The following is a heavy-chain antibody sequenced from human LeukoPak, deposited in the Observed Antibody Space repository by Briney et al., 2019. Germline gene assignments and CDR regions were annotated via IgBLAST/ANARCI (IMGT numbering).Heavy chain of an antibody. CDR2: ISGSGGST. CDR1: GFTFSSYA. V-gene: IGHV3-23*01. J-gene: IGHJ4*02. CDR3: ATGGSSLYYLDH. D-gene: IGHD6-13*01. Sequence: GGSLRLSCAASGFTFSSYAMSWVRQAPGKGLEWVSTISGSGGSTHYADSVKGRFTISRGNSKNTLYLQMNSLRAEDTAVYYCATGGSSLYYLDHWGQGTLVTVSS.